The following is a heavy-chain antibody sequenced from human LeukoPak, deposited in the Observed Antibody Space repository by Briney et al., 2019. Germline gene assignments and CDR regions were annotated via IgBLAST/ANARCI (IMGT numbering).Heavy chain of an antibody. D-gene: IGHD6-13*01. CDR2: IKQDGSEK. CDR3: AREEIAAAGTVFDY. V-gene: IGHV3-7*03. CDR1: GFTFSSYW. Sequence: GGSLRLSCAASGFTFSSYWMNWVRQAPGKGLEWVANIKQDGSEKYYVDSVKGRFTISRDNAKNSLYLQMNSLRAEDTAVYYCAREEIAAAGTVFDYWGQGTLVTVSS. J-gene: IGHJ4*02.